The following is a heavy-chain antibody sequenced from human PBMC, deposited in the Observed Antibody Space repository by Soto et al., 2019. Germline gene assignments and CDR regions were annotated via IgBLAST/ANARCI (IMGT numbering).Heavy chain of an antibody. V-gene: IGHV3-33*01. Sequence: QVQLVESGGGVVQPGRSLRLSCAASGFTFSSYGMHWVRQAPGKGLEWVAVIWYDGSNQYYADSVKGRFTIARDNSKNTLELQMDSQRAEDTAVYYCARERTSSGEGSYYYYYGMDVWGQGTTVTVSS. J-gene: IGHJ6*02. D-gene: IGHD6-25*01. CDR2: IWYDGSNQ. CDR3: ARERTSSGEGSYYYYYGMDV. CDR1: GFTFSSYG.